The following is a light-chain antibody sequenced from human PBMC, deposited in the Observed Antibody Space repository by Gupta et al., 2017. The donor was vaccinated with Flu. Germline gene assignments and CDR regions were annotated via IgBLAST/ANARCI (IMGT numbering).Light chain of an antibody. J-gene: IGKJ4*01. CDR1: QSVSSNY. CDR2: DAS. CDR3: QQYARSPRT. V-gene: IGKV3-20*01. Sequence: EIVLTQSPGTLSLSPGERVTLSCRASQSVSSNYLAWYQQKPGQAPRLLIYDASTRATGIPDRFSGGGSGTDFTLTISRLEPEDFAVYFCQQYARSPRTFGGGTRVEI.